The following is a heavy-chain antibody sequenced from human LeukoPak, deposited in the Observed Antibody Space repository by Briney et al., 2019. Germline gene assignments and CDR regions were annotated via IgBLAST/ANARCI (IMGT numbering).Heavy chain of an antibody. V-gene: IGHV3-53*01. CDR1: GFTISSND. J-gene: IGHJ4*02. CDR2: IYSGGST. Sequence: GGSLRLSCAASGFTISSNDMSWVRQAPGKGLECISVIYSGGSTDYADSVKGRLTISRDNSKNTLYLQMNSLRAEDTAVYYCARVVDHDYGDYYLDYWGQGTLVTVSS. CDR3: ARVVDHDYGDYYLDY. D-gene: IGHD4-17*01.